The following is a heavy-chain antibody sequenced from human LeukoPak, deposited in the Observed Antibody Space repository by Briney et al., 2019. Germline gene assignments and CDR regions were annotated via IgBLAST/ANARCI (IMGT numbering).Heavy chain of an antibody. D-gene: IGHD3-22*01. CDR3: AKDHLNYYDSRDFDY. CDR1: GFTFSSYG. Sequence: GGSLRLSCAASGFTFSSYGMHWVRQAPGKGLEWVAFIRYDGSNKYYVDSVKGRFTISRDNSKNTLYLQMNSLRAEDTAVYYCAKDHLNYYDSRDFDYWGQGTLVTVSS. CDR2: IRYDGSNK. V-gene: IGHV3-30*02. J-gene: IGHJ4*02.